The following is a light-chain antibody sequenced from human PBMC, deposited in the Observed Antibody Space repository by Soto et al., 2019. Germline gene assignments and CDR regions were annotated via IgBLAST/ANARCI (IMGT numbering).Light chain of an antibody. CDR1: SGHSSYI. J-gene: IGLJ2*01. Sequence: QPVLTQSSSASASLGSSVKLTCTLSSGHSSYIIAWHQQQPGKAPPYLMKLEGSGSYNKGSGVPDRFSGSSSGAYRYLSISSLEFVDAANLYCETWDSNTRVFGGGTKLTVL. CDR3: ETWDSNTRV. V-gene: IGLV4-60*02. CDR2: LEGSGSY.